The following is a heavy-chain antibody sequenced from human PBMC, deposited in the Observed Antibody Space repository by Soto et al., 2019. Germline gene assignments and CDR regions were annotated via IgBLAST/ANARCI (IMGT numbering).Heavy chain of an antibody. D-gene: IGHD1-26*01. V-gene: IGHV1-3*01. CDR2: INAGNGNT. Sequence: QVPLVQSGAEVKKPGASVKVSCKASGYTFTSYAMHWVRQAPGQRLEWMGWINAGNGNTKYSQKFQGRVTITRDTSASTAYMELSSLRSEDTAVYYCARDGDGWWELPQYYFDYWGQGTLVTVSS. J-gene: IGHJ4*02. CDR1: GYTFTSYA. CDR3: ARDGDGWWELPQYYFDY.